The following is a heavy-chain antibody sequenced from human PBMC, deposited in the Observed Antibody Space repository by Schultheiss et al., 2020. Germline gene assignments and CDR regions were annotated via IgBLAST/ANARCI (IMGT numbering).Heavy chain of an antibody. V-gene: IGHV3-7*01. Sequence: GGSLRLSCAASGFTFSSYWMSWVRQAPGKGLEWVANIKQDGSEKYYVDSVKGRFTISRDNAKNSLYLQMNSLRAEDTAVYYCARVSGRGASGWYNWGQGTLGTVSS. CDR1: GFTFSSYW. CDR3: ARVSGRGASGWYN. CDR2: IKQDGSEK. D-gene: IGHD6-19*01. J-gene: IGHJ4*02.